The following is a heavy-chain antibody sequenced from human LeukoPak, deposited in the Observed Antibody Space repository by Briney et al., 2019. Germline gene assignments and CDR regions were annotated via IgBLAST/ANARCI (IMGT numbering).Heavy chain of an antibody. CDR2: IYYSGST. D-gene: IGHD2-2*01. Sequence: SGTLSLTCTVSGGSISSGGYYWSWIRQHPGKGLEWIGYIYYSGSTYYNPSLKSRVTISVDTSKNQFSLKLSSVTATDTAVYYCARTGVVPAAMVDYWGQGTLVTVSS. J-gene: IGHJ4*02. V-gene: IGHV4-31*03. CDR1: GGSISSGGYY. CDR3: ARTGVVPAAMVDY.